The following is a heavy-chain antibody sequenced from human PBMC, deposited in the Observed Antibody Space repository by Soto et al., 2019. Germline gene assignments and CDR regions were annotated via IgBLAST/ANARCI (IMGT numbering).Heavy chain of an antibody. D-gene: IGHD3-3*01. V-gene: IGHV4-31*03. J-gene: IGHJ4*02. CDR3: ARVVGSAVIFGVAVLDY. CDR1: GGSISSGGYY. Sequence: QVQLQESGPGLVKPSQTLSLTCTVSGGSISSGGYYWSWIRQHPGKGLEWIGYIYYCGSTYYNPSLKSRVTISVDTSKNQFSLKLSSVTAADTAVYYCARVVGSAVIFGVAVLDYWGQGTLVTVSS. CDR2: IYYCGST.